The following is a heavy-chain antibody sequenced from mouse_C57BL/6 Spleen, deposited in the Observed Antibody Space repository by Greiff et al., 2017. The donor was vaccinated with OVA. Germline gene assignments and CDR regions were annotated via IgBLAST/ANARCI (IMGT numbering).Heavy chain of an antibody. V-gene: IGHV1-76*01. CDR3: ARYQLGQRGFAY. J-gene: IGHJ3*01. D-gene: IGHD4-1*02. CDR1: GYTFTDYY. Sequence: QVQLQQSGAELVRPGASVKLSCKASGYTFTDYYINWVKQRPGQGLEWIARIYPGSGNTYYNEKFKGKATLTAEKSSSTAYMQLSSLTSEDTAVYVCARYQLGQRGFAYWGQGTLVTVSA. CDR2: IYPGSGNT.